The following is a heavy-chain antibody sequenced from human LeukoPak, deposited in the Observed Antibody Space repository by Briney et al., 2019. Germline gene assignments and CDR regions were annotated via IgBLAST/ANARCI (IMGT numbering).Heavy chain of an antibody. CDR3: ARDLDWILFDY. V-gene: IGHV3-74*03. CDR2: IRPEGTTT. Sequence: GGSLRLSCAASGFTFSTYWMHWVRQAPGKGLMWVARIRPEGTTTAYADSVKGRFTISRDNAKNTLFLQMNSLSAEDTAVYYCARDLDWILFDYWGQGTLVTVSS. J-gene: IGHJ4*02. D-gene: IGHD3-9*01. CDR1: GFTFSTYW.